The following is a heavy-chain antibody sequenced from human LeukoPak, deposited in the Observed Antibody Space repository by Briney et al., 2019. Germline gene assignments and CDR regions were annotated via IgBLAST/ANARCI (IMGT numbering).Heavy chain of an antibody. CDR2: LSASGGIT. CDR3: AKTSGATPYYYCMDV. D-gene: IGHD3-10*01. J-gene: IGHJ6*03. V-gene: IGHV3-23*01. CDR1: GFAFSSYA. Sequence: GGSLRLSCAASGFAFSSYAMSWVRQAPGKGLEWVSGLSASGGITYYADSVKGRFTISRDNSKKNLYLQMNSLRAEDTAVYYCAKTSGATPYYYCMDVWGKGDTVTVSS.